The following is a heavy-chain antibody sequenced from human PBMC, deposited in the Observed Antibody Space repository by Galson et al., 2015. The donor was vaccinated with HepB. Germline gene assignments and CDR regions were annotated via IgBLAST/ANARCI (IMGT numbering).Heavy chain of an antibody. CDR3: AKGGYCSGGTCHVDY. D-gene: IGHD2-15*01. CDR2: LSAGGDRT. Sequence: SLRLSCAASGFAFGTSPMSWVRQAPGKGLEWVSALSAGGDRTYYTDSVKGRFTISRDISKNTLFLQMNSLRAEDTALYYCAKGGYCSGGTCHVDYWGQGALVTVSS. J-gene: IGHJ4*02. CDR1: GFAFGTSP. V-gene: IGHV3-23*01.